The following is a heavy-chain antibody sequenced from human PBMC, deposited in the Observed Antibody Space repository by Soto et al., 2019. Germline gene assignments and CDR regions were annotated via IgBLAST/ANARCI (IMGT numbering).Heavy chain of an antibody. J-gene: IGHJ4*02. V-gene: IGHV3-21*01. CDR3: ARAVGDGEDY. CDR2: ISSSSSYM. CDR1: GFTFSSYS. D-gene: IGHD3-10*01. Sequence: GGSLRLSCAASGFTFSSYSMNCVRQAPGKGLEWVSSISSSSSYMYYADSVKGRFTISRDNAKNSLYLQMNSLRAEDTAVYYCARAVGDGEDYWGQGTLVTVYS.